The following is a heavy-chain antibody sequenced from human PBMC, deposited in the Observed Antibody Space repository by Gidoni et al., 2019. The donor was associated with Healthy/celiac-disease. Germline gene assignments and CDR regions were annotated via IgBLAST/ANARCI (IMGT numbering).Heavy chain of an antibody. CDR1: GFTFSSYS. J-gene: IGHJ3*02. CDR3: ARSGVSGSRSSFDI. CDR2: ISSSSSYI. V-gene: IGHV3-21*01. Sequence: AASGFTFSSYSMNWVRQAPGKGLEWVSSISSSSSYIDYADSVKGRFTISRDNAKNSLYLQMNSLRAEDTAVYYCARSGVSGSRSSFDIWGQGTMVTVSS. D-gene: IGHD3-10*01.